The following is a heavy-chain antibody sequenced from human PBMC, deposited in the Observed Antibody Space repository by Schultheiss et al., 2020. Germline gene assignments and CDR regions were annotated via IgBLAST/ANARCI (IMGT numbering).Heavy chain of an antibody. V-gene: IGHV6-1*01. D-gene: IGHD3-22*01. J-gene: IGHJ6*02. CDR1: GDSVSSNSAT. CDR2: TYYRSKWNN. CDR3: ARDRGAYYDRGYYYGMDV. Sequence: SQTLSLTCAISGDSVSSNSATWNWIRQSPSRGLEWLGRTYYRSKWNNDNAVSVKSRISINPDTSKNQFSLQVNSVTAEDTAVYYCARDRGAYYDRGYYYGMDVWGQGTTVNGYS.